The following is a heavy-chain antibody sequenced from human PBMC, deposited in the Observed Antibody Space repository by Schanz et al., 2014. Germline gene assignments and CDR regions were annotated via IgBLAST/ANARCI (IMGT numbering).Heavy chain of an antibody. V-gene: IGHV3-66*03. Sequence: EVQLVESGGGLIHPGGSLRLSCAVSGFTVNTNYMTWVRQAPGKGLECVSILYIRSTYYADSVKGRFTIARDNSKNTLYLQMNSLRAEDTAVYYCIRGDIMVVPVAHFWGQGILVTVSS. J-gene: IGHJ4*02. CDR2: LYIRST. CDR1: GFTVNTNY. CDR3: IRGDIMVVPVAHF. D-gene: IGHD2-2*01.